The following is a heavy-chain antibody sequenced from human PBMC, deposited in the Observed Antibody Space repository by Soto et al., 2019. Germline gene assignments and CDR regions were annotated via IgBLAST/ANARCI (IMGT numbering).Heavy chain of an antibody. CDR2: VSSTGST. J-gene: IGHJ5*02. Sequence: QVQLQESGPGLVKPSETLSLSCTVSGGSTSNYYWNWIRQPAEKRLEWIGRVSSTGSTYYNPSLKSRVTMSVDTSKNQVSLNLTSVTAADTAVYYCARGVPAAGTDWFDPWGQGTLVTVSS. CDR3: ARGVPAAGTDWFDP. CDR1: GGSTSNYY. V-gene: IGHV4-4*07. D-gene: IGHD6-13*01.